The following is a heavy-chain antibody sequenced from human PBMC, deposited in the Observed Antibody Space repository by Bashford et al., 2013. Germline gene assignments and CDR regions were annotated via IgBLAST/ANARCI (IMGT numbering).Heavy chain of an antibody. CDR3: AKDRDDYGDPDAFNI. J-gene: IGHJ3*02. V-gene: IGHV3-23*01. D-gene: IGHD4-17*01. Sequence: VRQAPGKGAGSGFRTISSSSTTIKYADSVKGRFTISRDNSKYTLYLQMNSLRADDTAVYYCAKDRDDYGDPDAFNIWGQGTMVTVSS. CDR2: ISSSSTTI.